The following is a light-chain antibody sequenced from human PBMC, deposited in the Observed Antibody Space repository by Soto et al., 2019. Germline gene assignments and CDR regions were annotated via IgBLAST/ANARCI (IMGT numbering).Light chain of an antibody. CDR3: CSYAGSYTYV. CDR1: SSDVGGHNY. V-gene: IGLV2-11*01. J-gene: IGLJ1*01. CDR2: AVN. Sequence: QSVLTQPRSVSASPGQSVTISCTGTSSDVGGHNYVSWYQQRPGKAPKLMLSAVNKRPSGIPDRCSGSKSGNTASLTISGLQPEDEADYYCCSYAGSYTYVFGTGTKLTVL.